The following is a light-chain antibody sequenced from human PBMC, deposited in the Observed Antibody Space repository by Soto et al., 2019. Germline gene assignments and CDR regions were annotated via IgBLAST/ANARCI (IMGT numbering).Light chain of an antibody. CDR1: QSASTF. CDR3: QQYNRYAVT. J-gene: IGKJ1*01. Sequence: DIRMSKSPSTVSASVGDRVTITCRASQSASTFLAWYQPKPGQAPKLLIYDASTLQSGVPSRFSASGSGTEFALTISGLQPDDFAVYYCQQYNRYAVTFGQGTKADIK. V-gene: IGKV1-5*01. CDR2: DAS.